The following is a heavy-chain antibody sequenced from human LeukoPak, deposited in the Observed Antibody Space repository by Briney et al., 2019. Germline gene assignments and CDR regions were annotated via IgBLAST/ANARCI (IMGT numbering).Heavy chain of an antibody. J-gene: IGHJ4*02. Sequence: TGGSLRLSCAASGFTFSSYTMSWVRQAPGQGLEWVSSINDNSEYIYYANSVKGRFTVSRDNAKNSLFLHINSLRAEDTAVYYCARQQYGAYDYDYWGQGTLVTVSS. CDR1: GFTFSSYT. V-gene: IGHV3-21*01. CDR3: ARQQYGAYDYDY. D-gene: IGHD3-16*01. CDR2: INDNSEYI.